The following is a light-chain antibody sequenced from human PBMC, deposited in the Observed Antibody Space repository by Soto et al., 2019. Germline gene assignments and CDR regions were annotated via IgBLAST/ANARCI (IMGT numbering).Light chain of an antibody. Sequence: AILLTQSPSSLSASVGDRVTITCRASQGIRGALAWYQQRPGKPPKMLIYDVSKLERGVPSRFSGSDSGTHFTLTISSLQAEDFATYYCQQFNSYPITFGQGTRLEIK. J-gene: IGKJ5*01. CDR3: QQFNSYPIT. CDR1: QGIRGA. CDR2: DVS. V-gene: IGKV1-13*02.